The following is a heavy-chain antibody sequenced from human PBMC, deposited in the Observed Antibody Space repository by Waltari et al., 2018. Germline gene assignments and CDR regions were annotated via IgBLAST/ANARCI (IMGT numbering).Heavy chain of an antibody. J-gene: IGHJ5*02. V-gene: IGHV3-21*02. CDR3: ARDGTRSSWPPNCFDP. CDR2: ISACSTFI. D-gene: IGHD6-13*01. CDR1: GFDFSYYN. Sequence: VQLVECGGGLCKPGGGLSLSCAASGFDFSYYNMNWVRQSLGKGLGWVSLISACSTFIYYADSVRSRFTISRDNAKSSLYLQMNSLGPDDTAVYYCARDGTRSSWPPNCFDPWRQGTLVTVSS.